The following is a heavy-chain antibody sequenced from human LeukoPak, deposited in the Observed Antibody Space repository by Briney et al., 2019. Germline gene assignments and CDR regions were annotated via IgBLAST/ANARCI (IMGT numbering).Heavy chain of an antibody. CDR1: GFTFSSYG. CDR3: AKDLWLIAARAAEGAFDI. Sequence: GGSLRLSCAASGFTFSSYGMHWVRQAPGKGLEWVAVISYDGSNKLHADSVKGRFTISRDNSKNTLYLQMNSLRAEDTAVYYCAKDLWLIAARAAEGAFDIWGQGTMVTVSS. D-gene: IGHD6-6*01. J-gene: IGHJ3*02. CDR2: ISYDGSNK. V-gene: IGHV3-30*18.